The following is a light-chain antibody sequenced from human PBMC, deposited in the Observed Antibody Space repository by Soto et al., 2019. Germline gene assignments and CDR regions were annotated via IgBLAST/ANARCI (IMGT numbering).Light chain of an antibody. V-gene: IGKV3-15*01. CDR3: QQYSDWPTWT. J-gene: IGKJ1*01. Sequence: EIVLTQSPVTLSGSLGERATPSCRASQSVSSNLAWYQQKPGQAPRLLIYAASTRATGVPDRFSGSGSGTELILTISSLQSEDSATYYCQQYSDWPTWTFGQGTKVEIK. CDR1: QSVSSN. CDR2: AAS.